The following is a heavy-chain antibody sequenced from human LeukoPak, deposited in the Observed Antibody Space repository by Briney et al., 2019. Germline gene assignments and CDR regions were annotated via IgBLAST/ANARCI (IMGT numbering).Heavy chain of an antibody. D-gene: IGHD6-13*01. CDR1: GGSISNSNYY. CDR3: ARFNTQESSWYFDY. V-gene: IGHV4-39*07. Sequence: PSETLSLTCTVSGGSISNSNYYWGWIRQPPGKGLEWIGSIYYSGSTNYNPSLKSRVTISVDTSKNQFSLKLSSVTAADTAVYYCARFNTQESSWYFDYWGQGTLVTVSS. J-gene: IGHJ4*02. CDR2: IYYSGST.